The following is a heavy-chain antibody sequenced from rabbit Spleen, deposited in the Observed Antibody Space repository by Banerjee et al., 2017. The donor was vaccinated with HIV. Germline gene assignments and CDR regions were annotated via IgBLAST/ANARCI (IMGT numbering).Heavy chain of an antibody. Sequence: QEQLVESGGGLVKPGASLTLTCTASGFDISSYHMCWVRQAPGKGLEWIACIYTGDGNTYYASWAKGRFTISKTSSTTVTLQMTSLTAADTATYICARDAGTSFSTYGMDLWGQGTLVTVS. D-gene: IGHD8-1*01. V-gene: IGHV1S45*01. J-gene: IGHJ6*01. CDR1: GFDISSYH. CDR3: ARDAGTSFSTYGMDL. CDR2: IYTGDGNT.